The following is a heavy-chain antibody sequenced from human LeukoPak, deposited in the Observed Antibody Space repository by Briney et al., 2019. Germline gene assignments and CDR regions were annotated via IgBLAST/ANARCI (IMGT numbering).Heavy chain of an antibody. CDR1: GFTFSSYW. V-gene: IGHV3-74*01. Sequence: GGSLRLSCAASGFTFSSYWMHWVRQAPGKWLVWVSRINSDGSSTSYTDSVKGRFTISRDNAKNTLYLQMNSLRAEDTAVYYCARASNYGDEWFDYWGQGTLVTVSS. CDR3: ARASNYGDEWFDY. D-gene: IGHD4-17*01. J-gene: IGHJ4*02. CDR2: INSDGSST.